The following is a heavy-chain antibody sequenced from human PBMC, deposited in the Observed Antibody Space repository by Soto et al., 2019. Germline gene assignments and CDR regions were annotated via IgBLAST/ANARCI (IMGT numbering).Heavy chain of an antibody. CDR3: ASAEAIMITLGRVPMFDR. Sequence: GGSLRLSCAASGFTFSSYAMHWVRQAPGKGLEWVAVISYDVSNKYYADSVKGRFTISRDNSKNTLYLQMNSLRAEDTAVYYCASAEAIMITLGRVPMFDRLGKGTIVNVSP. D-gene: IGHD3-16*01. V-gene: IGHV3-30-3*01. J-gene: IGHJ5*02. CDR2: ISYDVSNK. CDR1: GFTFSSYA.